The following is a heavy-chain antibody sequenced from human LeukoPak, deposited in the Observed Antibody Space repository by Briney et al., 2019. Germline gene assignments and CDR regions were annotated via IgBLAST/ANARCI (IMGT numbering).Heavy chain of an antibody. D-gene: IGHD3-16*01. CDR1: GGSMTSYY. CDR2: IHTSGTT. J-gene: IGHJ5*02. CDR3: ARGDFYDGGGRNWFDP. V-gene: IGHV4-4*07. Sequence: PSETLSLTCTVSGGSMTSYYWSFIRQPAGKGLEWIGRIHTSGTTHYNPSLKSRVTMSVDTSKNQFSLRLTSVTAADTAVYYCARGDFYDGGGRNWFDPWGQGTLVTVSS.